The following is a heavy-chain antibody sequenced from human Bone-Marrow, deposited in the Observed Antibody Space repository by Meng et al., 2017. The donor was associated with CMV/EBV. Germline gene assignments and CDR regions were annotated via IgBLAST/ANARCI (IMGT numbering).Heavy chain of an antibody. J-gene: IGHJ6*02. Sequence: GGSLRLSCAASGFTFSSYGMHWVRQAPGKGLEWVAFIRYDVSNKYYVDSVKGRFTISRDNSKNTLYLQMNSLRVEDTAVYYCAKDSRPAAMFYYGMHVWGQGTTVTVSS. CDR3: AKDSRPAAMFYYGMHV. CDR2: IRYDVSNK. D-gene: IGHD2-2*01. V-gene: IGHV3-30*02. CDR1: GFTFSSYG.